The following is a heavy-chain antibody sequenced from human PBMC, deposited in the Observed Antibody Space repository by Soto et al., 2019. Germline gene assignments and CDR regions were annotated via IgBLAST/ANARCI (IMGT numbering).Heavy chain of an antibody. CDR2: ISYDGSNK. J-gene: IGHJ4*02. Sequence: QVQLVESGGGVVQPGRSLRLSCAASGFTFSSYGMHWVRQAPGKGLEWVAVISYDGSNKYYADSVKGRFTISRDNSKNTLYLQMNSLRAENTAVYYCAKSHTLAVAGALTDYSGRGTLVTVSS. V-gene: IGHV3-30*18. D-gene: IGHD6-19*01. CDR1: GFTFSSYG. CDR3: AKSHTLAVAGALTDY.